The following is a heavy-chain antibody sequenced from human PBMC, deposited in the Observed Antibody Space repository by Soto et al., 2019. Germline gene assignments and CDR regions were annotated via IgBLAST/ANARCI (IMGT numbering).Heavy chain of an antibody. CDR2: FDPEDGET. V-gene: IGHV1-24*01. D-gene: IGHD2-2*01. CDR3: ARDCPPTTVVPAAICY. J-gene: IGHJ4*02. CDR1: GYTLTELS. Sequence: ASVKVSCKVSGYTLTELSMHWVRQAPGKGLEWMGGFDPEDGETIYAQKFQGRVTMTEDTSTDTAYMELSSLRSEDTAVYYCARDCPPTTVVPAAICYWGQGTLVTVSS.